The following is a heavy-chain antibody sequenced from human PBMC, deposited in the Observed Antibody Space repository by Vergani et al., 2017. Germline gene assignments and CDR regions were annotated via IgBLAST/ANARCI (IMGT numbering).Heavy chain of an antibody. J-gene: IGHJ6*02. CDR1: GDSVSSNSAA. Sequence: QVQLQQSGPGLVKPSQTLSLTCAIPGDSVSSNSAAWNWIRQSPSRGLEWLGRTYYRSKWYNDYAVSVKSRITINQDTSKNQFSLQLNSVTPEDTAVYYCARVYPLSVGVVRGDYYCGMDVWGQGTTVTVSS. D-gene: IGHD3-3*01. V-gene: IGHV6-1*01. CDR3: ARVYPLSVGVVRGDYYCGMDV. CDR2: TYYRSKWYN.